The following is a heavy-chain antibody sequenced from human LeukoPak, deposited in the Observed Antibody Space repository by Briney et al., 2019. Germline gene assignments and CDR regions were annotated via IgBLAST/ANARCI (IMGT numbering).Heavy chain of an antibody. J-gene: IGHJ6*02. Sequence: GGSLRLSCAASGFTVSSNYMSWVRQAPGKGLEWVSIIYSGGSTYYADSVKGRFTISRDNSKNTLYLQMNSLRAEDTAVYYCARDRYGDHDYYYGMDVWGQGTTVTVSS. CDR2: IYSGGST. V-gene: IGHV3-66*01. CDR3: ARDRYGDHDYYYGMDV. D-gene: IGHD4-17*01. CDR1: GFTVSSNY.